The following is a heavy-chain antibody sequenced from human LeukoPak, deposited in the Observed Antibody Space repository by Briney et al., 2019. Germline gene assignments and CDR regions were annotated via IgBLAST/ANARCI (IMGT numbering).Heavy chain of an antibody. CDR3: ARHLGNDYSINWFDP. CDR1: GGSISSSSYY. D-gene: IGHD4-11*01. Sequence: SETLSLTCTVSGGSISSSSYYWGWIRQPPGKGLEWIGSIYYSGSTYYNPSLKSRVTISVDTSKNQLSLKLSSVTAADTAVYYCARHLGNDYSINWFDPWGQGTLVTVSS. V-gene: IGHV4-39*01. J-gene: IGHJ5*02. CDR2: IYYSGST.